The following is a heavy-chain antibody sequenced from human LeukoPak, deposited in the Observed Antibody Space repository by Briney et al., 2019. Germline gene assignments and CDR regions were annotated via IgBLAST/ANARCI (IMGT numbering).Heavy chain of an antibody. Sequence: PGGSLRLSCAASGFTFSSYWMHWVRQAPGEGLVWVSRINSDESGTYYADSVKGRFTISRDNAKNTMYLQMNSLRAEDTAVYYCVKVSSTVGATYFDYWGQGTLVTVSS. V-gene: IGHV3-74*01. J-gene: IGHJ4*02. D-gene: IGHD1-26*01. CDR2: INSDESGT. CDR1: GFTFSSYW. CDR3: VKVSSTVGATYFDY.